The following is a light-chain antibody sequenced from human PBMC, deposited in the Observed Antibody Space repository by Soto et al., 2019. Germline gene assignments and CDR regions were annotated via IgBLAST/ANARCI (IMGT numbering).Light chain of an antibody. CDR1: QSVNSN. J-gene: IGKJ1*01. Sequence: EIVMTQSPATLSESPGERATLSCRASQSVNSNLAWYQQKPGQAPRLLIYGASTRATGIPARFSGSGSGTEFTLTISSLQSEDFAVYYCQQYNNWGTFGQGTKVEVK. CDR3: QQYNNWGT. CDR2: GAS. V-gene: IGKV3-15*01.